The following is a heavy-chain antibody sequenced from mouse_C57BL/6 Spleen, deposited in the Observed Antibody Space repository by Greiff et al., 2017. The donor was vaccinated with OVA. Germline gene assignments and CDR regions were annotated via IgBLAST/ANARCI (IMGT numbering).Heavy chain of an antibody. CDR2: IYPGSGNT. Sequence: QVQLQQSGAELVRPGASVKLSCKASGYTFTDYYINWVKQRPGQGLEWIARIYPGSGNTYYNEKFKGKATLTADKSSSTTYMQLSSLTSEASAVYFCARGPHFAYWGQGTLVTVSA. CDR3: ARGPHFAY. CDR1: GYTFTDYY. J-gene: IGHJ3*01. V-gene: IGHV1-76*01.